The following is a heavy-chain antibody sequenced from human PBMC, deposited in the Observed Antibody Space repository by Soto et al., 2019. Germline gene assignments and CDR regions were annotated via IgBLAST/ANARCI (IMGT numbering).Heavy chain of an antibody. CDR2: IFSNDEK. CDR1: GFSLSNARMG. Sequence: QVTLKESGPVLVKPTETLTLTCTVSGFSLSNARMGVSWIRQPPGKALEWLAHIFSNDEKSYSTSVKSRLTISKDTSKSQVVLTMTNMDPVDTATYYCSRTQYRTGTTDYWGQGTLVTVSS. J-gene: IGHJ4*02. CDR3: SRTQYRTGTTDY. D-gene: IGHD1-7*01. V-gene: IGHV2-26*01.